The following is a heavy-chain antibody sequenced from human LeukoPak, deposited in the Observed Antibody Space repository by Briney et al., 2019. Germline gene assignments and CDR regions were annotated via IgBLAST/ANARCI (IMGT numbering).Heavy chain of an antibody. J-gene: IGHJ6*03. D-gene: IGHD4-11*01. V-gene: IGHV3-7*01. Sequence: PGGSLRLSCAASGFTFSSYWMSWVRQAPGKGLEWVANIKQDGSEKYYVDSVKGRFTISRDNAKNSLHLQMNSLRAEDTAVYYCARTRYSRYYYYYMDVWGKGTTVTVSS. CDR2: IKQDGSEK. CDR1: GFTFSSYW. CDR3: ARTRYSRYYYYYMDV.